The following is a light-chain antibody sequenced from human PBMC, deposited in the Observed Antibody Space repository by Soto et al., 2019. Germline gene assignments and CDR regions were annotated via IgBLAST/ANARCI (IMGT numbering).Light chain of an antibody. CDR3: VLYMGRGIRV. CDR2: NTN. J-gene: IGLJ2*01. V-gene: IGLV8-61*01. CDR1: SGSVSNSYY. Sequence: QTVVTQEPAFSVSPGGTVTLTCGLSSGSVSNSYYASWYQQTPGQAPRTLIHNTNTRSSGVPDRFSGSILGNKAALTITGAQADDESDYYCVLYMGRGIRVFGGGTKLTVL.